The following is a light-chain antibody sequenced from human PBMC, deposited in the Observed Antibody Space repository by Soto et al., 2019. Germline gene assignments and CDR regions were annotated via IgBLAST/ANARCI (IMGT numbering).Light chain of an antibody. V-gene: IGKV3-11*01. J-gene: IGKJ1*01. Sequence: EIVLTQSPATRSLSPGERATLSCRASQSVSSYLAWYQQKPGQAPRLLIYDASNRATGIPARFSGSGSGTDFTLTISSLEPEDFAVYYCQQRSNWLWTFGPGTKVEIK. CDR1: QSVSSY. CDR3: QQRSNWLWT. CDR2: DAS.